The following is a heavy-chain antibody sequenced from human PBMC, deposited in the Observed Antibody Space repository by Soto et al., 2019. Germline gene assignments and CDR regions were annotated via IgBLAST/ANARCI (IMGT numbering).Heavy chain of an antibody. CDR3: ASADYTGVVVAATSGWYYYYGMDV. Sequence: QVQLVQSGAEVKKPGSSVKVSCKASGGTFSSYSISWVRQAPGQGLEWMGRITPILGIANYAQKFQGRVTIGADNSTYPAYMELSSLRSEDTAVYYCASADYTGVVVAATSGWYYYYGMDVWGQGTTVTVSS. V-gene: IGHV1-69*02. J-gene: IGHJ6*02. CDR1: GGTFSSYS. CDR2: ITPILGIA. D-gene: IGHD2-15*01.